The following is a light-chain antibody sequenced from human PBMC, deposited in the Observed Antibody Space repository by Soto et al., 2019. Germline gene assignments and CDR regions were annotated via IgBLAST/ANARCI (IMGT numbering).Light chain of an antibody. V-gene: IGKV1-33*01. Sequence: DIQMTQSPSSLSASVGDRVTITCQASQDISNYLNWYQQKPGKAPKLLIYDASNLETGFPSRFSGSGFGTDFTLTISRLQPEDIATYYCQQYDNLPVTFGQGTKLAIK. CDR1: QDISNY. CDR3: QQYDNLPVT. CDR2: DAS. J-gene: IGKJ2*01.